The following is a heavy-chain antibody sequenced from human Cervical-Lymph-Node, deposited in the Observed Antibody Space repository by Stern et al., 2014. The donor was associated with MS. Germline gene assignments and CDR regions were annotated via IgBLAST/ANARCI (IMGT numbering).Heavy chain of an antibody. J-gene: IGHJ4*02. CDR3: ARQRYFDY. V-gene: IGHV5-51*01. CDR2: IFPGGSDI. Sequence: EVQLVQSGPEVKRPGESLKISCQASGYTFTSYWIGWVRQMRGKGLEWIAIIFPGGSDIRYSPSFQGQVTISADKSSSTAYLQWNNLKAPDTAIYYCARQRYFDYWGQGTLVTVSS. CDR1: GYTFTSYW.